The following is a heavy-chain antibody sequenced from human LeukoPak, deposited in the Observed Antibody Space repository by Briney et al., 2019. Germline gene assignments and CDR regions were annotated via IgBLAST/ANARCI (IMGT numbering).Heavy chain of an antibody. V-gene: IGHV4-61*01. Sequence: SETLSLTCTVSAGPVSSGSYYWSWIRQPPGKGLEWIGYIYYSGSTTYNPSLKSRVTMSVDTSKNKFSLKLNSLTAADTAVYYCARVPISTTARGYFDYWGQGTLVTVSP. CDR3: ARVPISTTARGYFDY. CDR2: IYYSGST. CDR1: AGPVSSGSYY. J-gene: IGHJ4*02. D-gene: IGHD4-17*01.